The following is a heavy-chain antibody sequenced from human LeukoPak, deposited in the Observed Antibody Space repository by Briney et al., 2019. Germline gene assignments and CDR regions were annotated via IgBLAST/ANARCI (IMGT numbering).Heavy chain of an antibody. Sequence: SETLSLTCTVSGGSISSYYWSWIRQPPGKGLEWIGYIYYSGSTNYNPSLKSRVTISVDTSKNQFSLKLSSVTAADTAVYYCASSSGSYTSAEYFQHWGQGTLVTVSS. J-gene: IGHJ1*01. CDR3: ASSSGSYTSAEYFQH. CDR2: IYYSGST. D-gene: IGHD1-26*01. CDR1: GGSISSYY. V-gene: IGHV4-59*08.